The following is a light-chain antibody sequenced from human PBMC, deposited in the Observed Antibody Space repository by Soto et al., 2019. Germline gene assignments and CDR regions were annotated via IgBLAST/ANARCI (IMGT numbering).Light chain of an antibody. CDR3: QQTSSPSFT. CDR1: QNINTY. Sequence: SQMTQSPYSLSAAVGDRVTIACRASQNINTYLNRYQQKPGKAPKLPIFDADSLQSGVPSRFSGGESRTDFTLTITSLQPEDFATYYCQQTSSPSFTFGPGTKVDI. CDR2: DAD. V-gene: IGKV1-39*01. J-gene: IGKJ3*01.